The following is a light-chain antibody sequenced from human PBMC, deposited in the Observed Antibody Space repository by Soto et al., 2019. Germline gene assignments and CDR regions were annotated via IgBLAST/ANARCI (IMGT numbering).Light chain of an antibody. V-gene: IGKV3-15*01. J-gene: IGKJ3*01. CDR3: QQYNNWPFT. CDR1: QRFSSN. CDR2: GAS. Sequence: EIVMTQSPATLSVSPGERATLSCRASQRFSSNLAWYQQKPGQAPRLLIYGASTRATGIPARFSGRGSGTEFTLTISSLQSEDFAVYYCQQYNNWPFTFGPGTKVDIE.